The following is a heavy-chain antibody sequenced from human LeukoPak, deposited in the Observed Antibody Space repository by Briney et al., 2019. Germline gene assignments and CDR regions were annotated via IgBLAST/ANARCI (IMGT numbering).Heavy chain of an antibody. D-gene: IGHD4-17*01. V-gene: IGHV3-48*01. CDR1: GFTVSSNY. CDR2: ISTSGSTI. J-gene: IGHJ3*02. CDR3: AILTLVNDAFDI. Sequence: PGGSLRLSCAASGFTVSSNYMSWVRQAPGKGLEWLSYISTSGSTIYYADSVKGRFSIYRDNAKNSLSLQMNSLTAEDTAIYYCAILTLVNDAFDIWGQGTTVTVSS.